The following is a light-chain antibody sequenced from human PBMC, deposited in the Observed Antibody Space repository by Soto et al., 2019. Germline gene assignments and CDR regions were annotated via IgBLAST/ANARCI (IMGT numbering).Light chain of an antibody. Sequence: EIVLTQSPATLSLSPGERATLSCRASQTVSSYLAWYQQKPGQAPRLLVYDASDRATGIPARFSSSGSGTDFTLTISSLEPEDFAVYYCQQRRTFGQGTRLEIK. J-gene: IGKJ5*01. CDR1: QTVSSY. CDR2: DAS. V-gene: IGKV3-11*01. CDR3: QQRRT.